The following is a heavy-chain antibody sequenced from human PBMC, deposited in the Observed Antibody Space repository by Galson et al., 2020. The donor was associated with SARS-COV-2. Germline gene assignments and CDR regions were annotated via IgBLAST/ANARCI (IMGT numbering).Heavy chain of an antibody. D-gene: IGHD5-18*01. CDR2: ISYDGSNK. J-gene: IGHJ6*02. Sequence: GGSLRLSCAASGFTFSSYAMHWVRQAPGKGLEWVAVISYDGSNKYYADSVKGRFTISRDNSKNTLYLQMNSLRAEDTAVYYCARDVDTAGYYYGMDVWGQGTTVTVS. CDR3: ARDVDTAGYYYGMDV. V-gene: IGHV3-30*04. CDR1: GFTFSSYA.